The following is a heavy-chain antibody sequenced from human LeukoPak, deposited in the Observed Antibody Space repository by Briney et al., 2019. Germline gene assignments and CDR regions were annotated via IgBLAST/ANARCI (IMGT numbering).Heavy chain of an antibody. J-gene: IGHJ6*03. D-gene: IGHD5-18*01. CDR2: IHTSGNT. CDR3: ARVDTAMGYYYYYYMDV. V-gene: IGHV4-4*07. CDR1: GGSISTYY. Sequence: SETLSLTCTVSGGSISTYYWSWIRQPAGKGLEWIGRIHTSGNTNQNPSLKSRVTMSVDTSKNQLSLNLSSLTAADTAVYYCARVDTAMGYYYYYYMDVWGKGTTVTVSS.